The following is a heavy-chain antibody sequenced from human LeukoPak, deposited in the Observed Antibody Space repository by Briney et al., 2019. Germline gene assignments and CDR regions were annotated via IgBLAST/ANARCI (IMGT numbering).Heavy chain of an antibody. D-gene: IGHD2-21*01. CDR2: IKQDGSEK. CDR1: GFTFSSYW. CDR3: ARLQYCGGDCSPEGLDY. V-gene: IGHV3-7*01. Sequence: GGSLRLSCAASGFTFSSYWMSWVRQAPGKGLEWVANIKQDGSEKYYVDSVKGRFTISRDNAKNSLYLQMNSLRAEDTAVYYCARLQYCGGDCSPEGLDYWGQGTLVTVSS. J-gene: IGHJ4*02.